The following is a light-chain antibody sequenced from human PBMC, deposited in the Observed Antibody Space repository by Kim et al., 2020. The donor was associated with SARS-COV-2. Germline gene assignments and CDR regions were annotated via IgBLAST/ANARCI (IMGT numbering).Light chain of an antibody. V-gene: IGLV4-60*03. CDR2: LDGRGRY. J-gene: IGLJ2*01. CDR1: SGNINYF. CDR3: ETWDNNLGV. Sequence: SGHLPYTLSSGNINYFTTGHQQQPRNAPRYLMKLDGRGRYTKGIGVPDRFSGSRSGADRHLTITNLQSEDEADYYCETWDNNLGVFGGGTQLTVL.